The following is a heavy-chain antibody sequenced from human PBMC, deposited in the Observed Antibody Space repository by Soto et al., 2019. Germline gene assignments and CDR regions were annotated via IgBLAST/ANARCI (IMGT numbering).Heavy chain of an antibody. CDR3: ARRYGWAFDI. V-gene: IGHV4-59*08. Sequence: PSETLSLTCTVSGGSISSYYWSWIRQPPGKGLEWIGYIYYSGSTNYNPSLKSRVTISVDTSKNQFSLKLSSVTAADTAVYYCARRYGWAFDIWAQGTTVTVSS. D-gene: IGHD3-16*01. J-gene: IGHJ3*02. CDR2: IYYSGST. CDR1: GGSISSYY.